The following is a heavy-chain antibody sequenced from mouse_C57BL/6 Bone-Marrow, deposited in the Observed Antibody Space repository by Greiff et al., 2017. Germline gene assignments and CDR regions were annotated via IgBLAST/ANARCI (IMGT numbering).Heavy chain of an antibody. CDR1: GYTFTSYW. J-gene: IGHJ4*01. CDR3: TRYYFYAMDY. V-gene: IGHV1-50*01. D-gene: IGHD1-1*01. CDR2: IDPSDSYT. Sequence: VQLQQPGAELVKPGASVKLSCKASGYTFTSYWMQWVKQRPGQGLEWIGEIDPSDSYTNYNQKFKGKATLTVDTSSSTAYMELSSLTNEDSAVYYCTRYYFYAMDYWGQGTSVTVSS.